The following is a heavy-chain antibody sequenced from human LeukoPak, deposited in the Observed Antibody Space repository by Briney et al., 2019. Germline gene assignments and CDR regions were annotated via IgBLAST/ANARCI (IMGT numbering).Heavy chain of an antibody. CDR1: GFTFSSYA. D-gene: IGHD3-10*01. CDR3: AKTPPPGSYYRGFDY. J-gene: IGHJ4*02. Sequence: GGSLRLSCAASGFTFSSYAMSWVRQAPGKGLEWVSAISGSGGSTYYADSVKGRSTISRDNSKNTLYLQMNSLSAEDTAVYYCAKTPPPGSYYRGFDYWGQGTLVTVSS. CDR2: ISGSGGST. V-gene: IGHV3-23*01.